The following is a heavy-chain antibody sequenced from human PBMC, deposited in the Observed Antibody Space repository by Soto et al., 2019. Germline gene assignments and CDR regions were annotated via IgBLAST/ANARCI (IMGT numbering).Heavy chain of an antibody. Sequence: PGGSLRLSCAASGFTFDDYAMHWVRQAPGKGLEWVSGISWNSGSIGYADSVKGRFTISRDNAKNSLYLQMNSLRAEDTALYYCAKDRSYDFWSDYAENPDYGMDVWGQGTTVTVSS. CDR2: ISWNSGSI. CDR1: GFTFDDYA. V-gene: IGHV3-9*01. J-gene: IGHJ6*02. CDR3: AKDRSYDFWSDYAENPDYGMDV. D-gene: IGHD3-3*01.